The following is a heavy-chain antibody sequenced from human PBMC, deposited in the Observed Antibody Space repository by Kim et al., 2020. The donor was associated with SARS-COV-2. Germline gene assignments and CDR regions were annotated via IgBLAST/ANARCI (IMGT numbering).Heavy chain of an antibody. D-gene: IGHD2-15*01. V-gene: IGHV1-8*01. J-gene: IGHJ6*02. CDR3: ARVVVVVVAATPHYYYYGMDV. CDR1: GYTFTSYD. Sequence: ASVKVSCKASGYTFTSYDINWVRQATGQGLEWMGWMNPNSGNTGYAQKFQGRVTMTRNTSISTAYMELSSLRSEDTAVYYCARVVVVVVAATPHYYYYGMDVWGQGTTVTVSS. CDR2: MNPNSGNT.